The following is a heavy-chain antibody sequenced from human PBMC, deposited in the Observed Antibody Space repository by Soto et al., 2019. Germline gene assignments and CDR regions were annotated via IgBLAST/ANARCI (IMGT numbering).Heavy chain of an antibody. J-gene: IGHJ4*02. CDR2: IIPIFGTA. V-gene: IGHV1-69*13. Sequence: SVKVSCKASGGTFSRYAISWVREAPGQGLEWMGGIIPIFGTANYAQKFQGRVTITADESTSTAYMELSSLRAEDTAVYYCAIFGAAAGKTYYFDYWGQGTLVTVSS. CDR3: AIFGAAAGKTYYFDY. CDR1: GGTFSRYA. D-gene: IGHD6-13*01.